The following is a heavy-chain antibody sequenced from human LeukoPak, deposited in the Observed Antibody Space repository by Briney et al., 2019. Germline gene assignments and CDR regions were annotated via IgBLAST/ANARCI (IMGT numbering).Heavy chain of an antibody. CDR2: VYQSGST. CDR1: GYSISSDQY. V-gene: IGHV4-38-2*02. D-gene: IGHD1-26*01. Sequence: SETLSLTCTVSGYSISSDQYWGWIRQPPGKGLEWIGSVYQSGSTYYNPSLKSRVTISVDTSKNQFSLKLNSVTAADTAVYYCARDSGSYFFDYWGQGTLVTVSS. J-gene: IGHJ4*02. CDR3: ARDSGSYFFDY.